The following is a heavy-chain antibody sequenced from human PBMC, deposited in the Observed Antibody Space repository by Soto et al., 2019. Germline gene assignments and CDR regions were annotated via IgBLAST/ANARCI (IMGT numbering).Heavy chain of an antibody. Sequence: GGSLRLSCAASGFTFSDYYMSGIRQAPGKGLEWVSYISSSGSTIYYADSVKGRFTISRDNAKNSLYLQMNSLRAEDTAVYYCARTMVRGVMPLKHYYYMDVWGKGTTGTVSS. CDR2: ISSSGSTI. J-gene: IGHJ6*03. CDR1: GFTFSDYY. CDR3: ARTMVRGVMPLKHYYYMDV. V-gene: IGHV3-11*01. D-gene: IGHD3-10*01.